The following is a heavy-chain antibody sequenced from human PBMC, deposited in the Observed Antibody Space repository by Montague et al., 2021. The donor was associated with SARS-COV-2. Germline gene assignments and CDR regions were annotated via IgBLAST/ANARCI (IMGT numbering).Heavy chain of an antibody. CDR3: ARLQGGRRLMDY. CDR1: GGSFNNYY. D-gene: IGHD5-12*01. J-gene: IGHJ4*02. V-gene: IGHV4-59*01. Sequence: SETLSLTCTVSGGSFNNYYWGWIRQPPGKALEYIAYISEIGSTHRNPALKSRVTISVDTSRNQFYLDVNSVTAADTAVYYCARLQGGRRLMDYWGQGTLVTVPS. CDR2: ISEIGST.